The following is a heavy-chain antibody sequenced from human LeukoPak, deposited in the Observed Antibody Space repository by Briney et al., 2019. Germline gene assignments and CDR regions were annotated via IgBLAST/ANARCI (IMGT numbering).Heavy chain of an antibody. CDR1: GYTFTGYY. Sequence: ASVKVSCKASGYTFTGYYMHWVRQAPGQGLEWMGWINPNSGGTNYAQKFQGRVTMTRDTSISTAYMELSRLRCDDTAVYYCARAAISSRGASDYWGQGTLVTVSS. V-gene: IGHV1-2*02. D-gene: IGHD2-21*02. CDR3: ARAAISSRGASDY. CDR2: INPNSGGT. J-gene: IGHJ4*02.